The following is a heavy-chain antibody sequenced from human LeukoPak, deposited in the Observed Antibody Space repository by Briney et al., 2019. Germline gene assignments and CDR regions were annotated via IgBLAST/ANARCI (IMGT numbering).Heavy chain of an antibody. CDR2: ISHSGST. J-gene: IGHJ3*01. CDR3: ARHEFGSSSAAFDS. D-gene: IGHD6-6*01. CDR1: GGSLSGYI. Sequence: SETLSLTCAVYGGSLSGYIWSWIRQSPGKGLEYIGEISHSGSTTYNPSLKSRVTISKDTSKSQFSLKVISVTAADTAVYYCARHEFGSSSAAFDSWGQGTMVIVSS. V-gene: IGHV4-34*01.